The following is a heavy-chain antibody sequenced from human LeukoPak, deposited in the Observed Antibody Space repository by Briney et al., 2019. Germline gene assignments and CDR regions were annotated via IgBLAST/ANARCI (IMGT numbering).Heavy chain of an antibody. D-gene: IGHD5-24*01. J-gene: IGHJ2*01. V-gene: IGHV4-59*08. CDR3: ARRGGGDGYNYYWYFDL. Sequence: SETLSLTCTVSGDSIKYYWSWFRQPPGKGLEWIAQIHESGSTAYNPSLKSRVTISVDTSKNQFSLKLSSVTAADTAVYYCARRGGGDGYNYYWYFDLWGRGTLVTVSS. CDR2: IHESGST. CDR1: GDSIKYY.